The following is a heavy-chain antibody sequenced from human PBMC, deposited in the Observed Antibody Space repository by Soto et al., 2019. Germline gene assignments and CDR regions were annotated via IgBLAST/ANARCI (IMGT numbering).Heavy chain of an antibody. CDR2: IHHNGDT. J-gene: IGHJ4*02. V-gene: IGHV4-4*02. D-gene: IGHD2-2*01. Sequence: SETLSLTCAVFGDSMNTNNWWSWVRQTPGKGLEWIGEIHHNGDTTYSPSLKSRVTMSLDKSKYQFSLRLTSVTAADTAVYYCAGTRQSCSSSRCHDVYFDYWGRGTLVTVSS. CDR3: AGTRQSCSSSRCHDVYFDY. CDR1: GDSMNTNNW.